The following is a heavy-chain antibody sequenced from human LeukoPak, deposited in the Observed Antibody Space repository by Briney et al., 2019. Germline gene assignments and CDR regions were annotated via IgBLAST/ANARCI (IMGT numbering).Heavy chain of an antibody. J-gene: IGHJ4*02. CDR1: GYTFTSSG. Sequence: ASVRVSCKASGYTFTSSGISWVRQAPGQGLEWMGWINAYNGDTNYAQKLQGRVTMTTDTSTSTAYMELRSLRSDDTALYYCARDPTNTSGRYAYFDFWGQGTLVTVSS. CDR3: ARDPTNTSGRYAYFDF. V-gene: IGHV1-18*01. D-gene: IGHD6-19*01. CDR2: INAYNGDT.